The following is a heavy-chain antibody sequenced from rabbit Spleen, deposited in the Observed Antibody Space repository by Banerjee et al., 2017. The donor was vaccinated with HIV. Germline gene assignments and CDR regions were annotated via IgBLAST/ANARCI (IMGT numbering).Heavy chain of an antibody. CDR2: IYGGSART. CDR1: GFSFSSGYY. J-gene: IGHJ4*01. V-gene: IGHV1S45*01. D-gene: IGHD1-1*01. CDR3: ARDLLGVIGWNFYL. Sequence: QEQLVESGGDLVQPEGSLTLTCTASGFSFSSGYYMCWVRQAPGKGLEWIACIYGGSARTDYASWAKGRFTISKTSSTTVTLQMTSLTAADRATYFCARDLLGVIGWNFYLWGPGTLVTVS.